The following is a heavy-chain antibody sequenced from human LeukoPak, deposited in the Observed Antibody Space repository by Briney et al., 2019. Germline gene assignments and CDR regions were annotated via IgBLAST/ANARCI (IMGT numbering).Heavy chain of an antibody. CDR1: GFTFSSFA. D-gene: IGHD5-18*01. V-gene: IGHV3-23*01. CDR3: AKDAEEWGIQLWFL. Sequence: PGGSLRLSCAASGFTFSSFAMTWVRQAPGKGLEWVSTLSGSGDETFSADSVKGRFTISRDNSRNTLYLQLNSLSAEDTAVYYCAKDAEEWGIQLWFLWGQGTLVTVSS. J-gene: IGHJ4*02. CDR2: LSGSGDET.